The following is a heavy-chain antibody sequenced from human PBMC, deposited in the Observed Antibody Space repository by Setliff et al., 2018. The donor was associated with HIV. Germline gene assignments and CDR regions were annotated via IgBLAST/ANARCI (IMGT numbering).Heavy chain of an antibody. Sequence: SETLSLTCTDSGGSISSYYWSWIRQPPGKGLEWIGYIYYSGSTNYNPSLKSRVTISVDTSKNQFSLKLSSVTAADTAVYYCARHQYYYYVWGSYRYFWFDPWGQGTLVTVSS. J-gene: IGHJ5*02. CDR2: IYYSGST. CDR3: ARHQYYYYVWGSYRYFWFDP. D-gene: IGHD3-16*02. V-gene: IGHV4-59*08. CDR1: GGSISSYY.